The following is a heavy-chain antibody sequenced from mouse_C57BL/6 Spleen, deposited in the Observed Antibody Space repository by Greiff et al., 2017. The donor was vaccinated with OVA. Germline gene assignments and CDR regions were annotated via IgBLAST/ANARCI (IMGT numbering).Heavy chain of an antibody. D-gene: IGHD1-1*01. V-gene: IGHV1-59*01. J-gene: IGHJ4*01. CDR1: GYTFTSYW. Sequence: QVQLQQPGAELVRPGTSVKLSCKASGYTFTSYWMHWVKQRPGQGLEWIGVIDPSDSYTNYNQKFKGKATLTVDTSSSTAYMQLSSLTSEDSGVNYCAIKGDYGDAMDYWGQGTSVTVSS. CDR2: IDPSDSYT. CDR3: AIKGDYGDAMDY.